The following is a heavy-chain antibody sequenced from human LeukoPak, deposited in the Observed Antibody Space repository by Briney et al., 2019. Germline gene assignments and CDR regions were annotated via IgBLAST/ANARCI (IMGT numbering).Heavy chain of an antibody. V-gene: IGHV4-61*01. Sequence: SETLSLTCTVSGGSVSSGSYYWRWIRQPPGKGLEWIGYIYYSGSTNYNPSLKSRVTISVDTSKNQFSLKLSSVTAADTAVYYCARIRPLNYYYYMDVWGKGTTVTVSS. D-gene: IGHD3-3*02. CDR2: IYYSGST. J-gene: IGHJ6*03. CDR3: ARIRPLNYYYYMDV. CDR1: GGSVSSGSYY.